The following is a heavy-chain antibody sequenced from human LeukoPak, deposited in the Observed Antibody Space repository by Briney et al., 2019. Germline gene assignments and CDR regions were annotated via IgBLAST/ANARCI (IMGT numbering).Heavy chain of an antibody. J-gene: IGHJ6*04. CDR1: GDSLTIGSRY. CDR2: FYSSTRT. CDR3: ARCMSELDYGDYAYYYHMDV. V-gene: IGHV4-61*09. Sequence: PSQTLSLTCTVSGDSLTIGSRYWSWIRQPAGKGLEWIGHFYSSTRTTYNPSLESRVTISGDTAKNQFSLKLDSVTAPDTAVYFCARCMSELDYGDYAYYYHMDVWGKGTTVTVSS. D-gene: IGHD4-17*01.